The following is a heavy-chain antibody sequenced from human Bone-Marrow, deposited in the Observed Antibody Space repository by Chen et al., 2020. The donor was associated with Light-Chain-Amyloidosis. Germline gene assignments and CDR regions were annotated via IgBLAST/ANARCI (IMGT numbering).Heavy chain of an antibody. D-gene: IGHD5-12*01. J-gene: IGHJ4*02. CDR2: IYPDDSDA. CDR1: GYTFPNYW. V-gene: IGHV5-51*01. CDR3: ARRRDGYNFDY. Sequence: VQMEQTGPEEKKPGESLKISCKGSGYTFPNYWIGWVRQMPGKGLAWMGVIYPDDSDARYSPSFEGQVTISADKSITTAYLQWRSLKASDTAMYYCARRRDGYNFDYWGQGTLVTVSS.